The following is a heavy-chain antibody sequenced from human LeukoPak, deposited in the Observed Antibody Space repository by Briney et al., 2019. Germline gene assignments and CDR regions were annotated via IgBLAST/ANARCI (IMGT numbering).Heavy chain of an antibody. CDR3: AELGITMIGGV. CDR2: ISSSGSTI. J-gene: IGHJ6*04. V-gene: IGHV3-48*03. Sequence: GGSLRLSCAASGFTVSSNEMSWVRQAPGEGLEWVSYISSSGSTIYYADSVKGRFTISRDNAKNSLYLQMNSLRAEDTAVYYCAELGITMIGGVWGKGTTVTISS. CDR1: GFTVSSNE. D-gene: IGHD3-10*02.